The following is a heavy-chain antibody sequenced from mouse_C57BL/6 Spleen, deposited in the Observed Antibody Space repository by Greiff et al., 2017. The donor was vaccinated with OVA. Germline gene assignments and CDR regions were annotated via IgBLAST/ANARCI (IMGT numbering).Heavy chain of an antibody. V-gene: IGHV1-18*01. Sequence: VQLQQSGPELVKPGASVKIPCKASGYTFTDYNMDWVKQSHGKSLEWIGDINPNNGGTIYNQKFKGKATLTVDKSSSTAYMELRSLTSEDTAVYYCARAGLDGYYVPWYFDVWGTGTTVTVSS. CDR3: ARAGLDGYYVPWYFDV. D-gene: IGHD2-3*01. J-gene: IGHJ1*03. CDR2: INPNNGGT. CDR1: GYTFTDYN.